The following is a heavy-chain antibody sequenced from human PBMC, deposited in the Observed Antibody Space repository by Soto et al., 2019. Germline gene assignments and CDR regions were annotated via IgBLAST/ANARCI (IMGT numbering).Heavy chain of an antibody. CDR1: GGTFSSYR. D-gene: IGHD6-13*01. Sequence: SVKVSCKXSGGTFSSYRINWVRQAPGQGLEWVGGIVPIYRTADYAQKFQGRVTITADESARTAYLEVRSLKSQDTAVYYCARDSGAKLSSSWGQGTLVTVSS. J-gene: IGHJ4*02. V-gene: IGHV1-69*13. CDR2: IVPIYRTA. CDR3: ARDSGAKLSSS.